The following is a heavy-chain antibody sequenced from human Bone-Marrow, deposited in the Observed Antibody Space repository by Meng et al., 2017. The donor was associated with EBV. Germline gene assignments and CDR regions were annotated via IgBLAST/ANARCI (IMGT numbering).Heavy chain of an antibody. J-gene: IGHJ4*02. CDR3: ASESGRGFTPDY. CDR2: LIPMSGAP. CDR1: GGTFSSDA. Sequence: VQWVQFGAGLTQPGSSVKVSCKTSGGTFSSDAISWVRQAPGQGLVWLGGLIPMSGAPYYAQNFQGRVTITADESTSTHYMELSNLRSEDTAMYYCASESGRGFTPDYWGQGTLVTVSS. V-gene: IGHV1-69*01. D-gene: IGHD3-10*01.